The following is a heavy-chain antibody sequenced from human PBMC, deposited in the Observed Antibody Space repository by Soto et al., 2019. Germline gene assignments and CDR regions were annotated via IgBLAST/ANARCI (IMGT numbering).Heavy chain of an antibody. J-gene: IGHJ6*02. CDR2: IYTSGST. Sequence: PSETLSLTCTVSGGSISSYYWSWVRQPAGKGLEWIGRIYTSGSTDYNPSLKSRVTMSVDTSKNQFSLKLSSVTAADTAVYYCAXIDYSRQFAPFYYAMDVWGQGTTVTVSS. V-gene: IGHV4-4*07. D-gene: IGHD4-4*01. CDR1: GGSISSYY. CDR3: AXIDYSRQFAPFYYAMDV.